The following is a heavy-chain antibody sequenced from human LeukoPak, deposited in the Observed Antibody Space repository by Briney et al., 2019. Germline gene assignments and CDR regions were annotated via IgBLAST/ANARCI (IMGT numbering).Heavy chain of an antibody. CDR2: ISAYNGNT. CDR1: GYTFTSYG. V-gene: IGHV1-18*04. J-gene: IGHJ4*02. CDR3: ARDRYGDGVDY. Sequence: EASVKVSCKASGYTFTSYGISWVRQAPGQGLEWMGWISAYNGNTNYAQKLQGRVTMTTDTSTSTAYMELRSLRFDDTAVYYCARDRYGDGVDYWGQGTLVTVSS. D-gene: IGHD4-17*01.